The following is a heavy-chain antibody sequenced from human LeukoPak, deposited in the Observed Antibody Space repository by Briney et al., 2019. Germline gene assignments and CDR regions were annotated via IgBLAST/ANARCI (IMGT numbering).Heavy chain of an antibody. V-gene: IGHV3-48*04. CDR2: ISSSSSTI. CDR3: ARDRGSS. Sequence: GGSLRLSCTASGFTLSTYNMNWVRQAPGKGLEWVSYISSSSSTIYYADSVKGRFTISRDNAKNSLYLQMNSLRAEDTAVYYCARDRGSSWGQGTLVTVSS. D-gene: IGHD6-13*01. CDR1: GFTLSTYN. J-gene: IGHJ4*02.